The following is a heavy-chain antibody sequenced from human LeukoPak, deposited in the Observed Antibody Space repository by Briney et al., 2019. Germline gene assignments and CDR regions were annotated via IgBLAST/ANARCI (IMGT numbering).Heavy chain of an antibody. V-gene: IGHV4-38-2*02. J-gene: IGHJ4*02. CDR3: ARAFGVVVYFDY. D-gene: IGHD3-3*01. CDR2: IHHSGST. Sequence: PSETLSLTCTVSDYSISSGSYWGWIRQPPGKGLEWIASIHHSGSTYDNPSLKSRVTISVDTSENQFSLKLSSVTAADTAVYYCARAFGVVVYFDYWGQGTLVTVSS. CDR1: DYSISSGSY.